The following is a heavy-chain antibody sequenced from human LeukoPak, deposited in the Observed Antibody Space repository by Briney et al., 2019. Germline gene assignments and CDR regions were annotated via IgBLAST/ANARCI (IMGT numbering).Heavy chain of an antibody. CDR1: GFTFSTYW. CDR3: ASEKSGAFDI. CDR2: INGDGTST. V-gene: IGHV3-74*03. J-gene: IGHJ3*02. Sequence: GGSLRLSCAASGFTFSTYWMHWVRQAPGKGLLWVSRINGDGTSTKYADSVKGRFTISRDNARHTLYLQMNSLRAEDTAVYYCASEKSGAFDIWGQGTMVTVSS.